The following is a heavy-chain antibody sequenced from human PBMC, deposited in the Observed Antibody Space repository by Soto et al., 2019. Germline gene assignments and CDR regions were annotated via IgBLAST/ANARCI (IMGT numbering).Heavy chain of an antibody. CDR1: GGSISSYY. Sequence: PSGTLSLTCTVSGGSISSYYWCWIRQPPGKGLEWIAYIYYSGSTNYNPSLKSRVTISVDTSKNQFSLKLSSVTAADTAVYYCARSLNSHADDDIDTWGQGTMVPVSS. CDR2: IYYSGST. CDR3: ARSLNSHADDDIDT. J-gene: IGHJ5*01. V-gene: IGHV4-59*01. D-gene: IGHD2-15*01.